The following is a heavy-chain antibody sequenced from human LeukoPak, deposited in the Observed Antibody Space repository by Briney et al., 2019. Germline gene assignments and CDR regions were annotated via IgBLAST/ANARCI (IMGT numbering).Heavy chain of an antibody. J-gene: IGHJ4*02. CDR3: ARDLGSYSTGWYMGFDY. D-gene: IGHD6-19*01. V-gene: IGHV3-74*01. CDR2: IKTDGSIT. Sequence: GGSLRLSCAASGFSFSVFWMHWVRQAPGKGPVWVSRIKTDGSITNYADSVKGRFTISRDNAKNTLYLQMNSLRAEDTAVYYCARDLGSYSTGWYMGFDYWGQGTLVTVSS. CDR1: GFSFSVFW.